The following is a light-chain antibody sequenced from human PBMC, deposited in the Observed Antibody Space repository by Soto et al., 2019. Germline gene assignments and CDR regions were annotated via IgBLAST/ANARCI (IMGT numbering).Light chain of an antibody. V-gene: IGKV3-11*01. J-gene: IGKJ1*01. CDR2: DAS. CDR3: HQYNFWPT. Sequence: EIVLTQSPGTLSLSPGERATLSCRASQSVSDYLAWYQQKPGQAPRLLIYDASKRATGVPARFSGSGSGTDFTLTISSLQSEDFAVYYCHQYNFWPTFGQGTKVDIK. CDR1: QSVSDY.